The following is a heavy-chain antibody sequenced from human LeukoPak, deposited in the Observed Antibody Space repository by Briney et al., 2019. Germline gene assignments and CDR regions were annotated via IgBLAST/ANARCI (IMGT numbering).Heavy chain of an antibody. CDR2: INPNSGGT. D-gene: IGHD6-19*01. Sequence: ASVKVSCKASGYTFTGYYMHWVRQSPGQGLEWMGWINPNSGGTNYAQKFQGRVTMTRATSISTAYMELSRLRSDDAAVYYCARDHGSSGSYGMDVWGQGTTVTVSS. CDR3: ARDHGSSGSYGMDV. J-gene: IGHJ6*02. CDR1: GYTFTGYY. V-gene: IGHV1-2*02.